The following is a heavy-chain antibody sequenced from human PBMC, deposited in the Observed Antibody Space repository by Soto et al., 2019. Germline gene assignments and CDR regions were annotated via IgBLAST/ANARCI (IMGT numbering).Heavy chain of an antibody. CDR1: GFTVNSHV. V-gene: IGHV3-23*01. CDR3: TRSRGFGGMDV. D-gene: IGHD3-22*01. CDR2: ISGSGDGT. Sequence: GGSLRLSCAASGFTVNSHVMSWVRQAPGKGLEWVSSISGSGDGTYYGDSVKGRFTISRDSSSSTVYLEMKNLRGEDTAVYFCTRSRGFGGMDVWGQGTTVTVSS. J-gene: IGHJ6*02.